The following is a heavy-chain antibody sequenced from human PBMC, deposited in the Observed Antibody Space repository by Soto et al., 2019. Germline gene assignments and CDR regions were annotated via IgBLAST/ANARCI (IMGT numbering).Heavy chain of an antibody. CDR3: ARWDYGVYPRSDY. D-gene: IGHD4-17*01. CDR2: MNPNSGNT. V-gene: IGHV1-8*01. CDR1: GYTFTSHD. J-gene: IGHJ4*02. Sequence: QVQLVQSGTEVKKPGASVKVSCKASGYTFTSHDINWVRQATGQGLEWMGWMNPNSGNTGYGQKFQGRVTMTRNTSTSTAYMRLSSLRSEDTAVYYCARWDYGVYPRSDYWGQGTLVTVSS.